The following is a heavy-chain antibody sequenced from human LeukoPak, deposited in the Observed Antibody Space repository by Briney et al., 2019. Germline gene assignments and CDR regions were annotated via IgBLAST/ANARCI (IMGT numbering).Heavy chain of an antibody. V-gene: IGHV4-4*02. D-gene: IGHD3-22*01. CDR3: ARARLPVGDYYDSSGYLDY. Sequence: SGTLSLTCAVSGGSISRSKWWSWVRQPPGKGLEWIGEIYHSGSTNYNPSLKSRVTISVDTSKNQFSLKLSSVTAADTAVYYCARARLPVGDYYDSSGYLDYWGQGTLVTVSS. CDR2: IYHSGST. CDR1: GGSISRSKW. J-gene: IGHJ4*02.